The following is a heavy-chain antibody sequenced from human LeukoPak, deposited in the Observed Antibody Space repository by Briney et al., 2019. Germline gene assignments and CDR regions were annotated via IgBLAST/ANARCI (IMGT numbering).Heavy chain of an antibody. D-gene: IGHD3-22*01. Sequence: GESLKISCKGSGYSFTSYWIGWVRQMPGKGLEWMGIIYPGDSDTRYSPSFQGQVTISADKSISTAYLQWSSLKASDTAMYYCARHTDDSSGYYSFMDYWGQGTLVTVSS. V-gene: IGHV5-51*01. CDR1: GYSFTSYW. CDR2: IYPGDSDT. CDR3: ARHTDDSSGYYSFMDY. J-gene: IGHJ4*02.